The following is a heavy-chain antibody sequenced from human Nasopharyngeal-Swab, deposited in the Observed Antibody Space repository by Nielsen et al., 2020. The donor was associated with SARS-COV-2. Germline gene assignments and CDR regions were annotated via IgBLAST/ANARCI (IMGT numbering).Heavy chain of an antibody. J-gene: IGHJ4*02. D-gene: IGHD2-15*01. CDR3: ATPGTRCSGDTCNMWVFDY. Sequence: GESLKISCAASGFTFSSYAMNWVRQAPGKGLEWVSSISGSGVRTYYADSVKGRFTISRDNSKTTLYLQMHNLRAEDTAVYYCATPGTRCSGDTCNMWVFDYWGQGTLVTVSS. CDR1: GFTFSSYA. CDR2: ISGSGVRT. V-gene: IGHV3-23*01.